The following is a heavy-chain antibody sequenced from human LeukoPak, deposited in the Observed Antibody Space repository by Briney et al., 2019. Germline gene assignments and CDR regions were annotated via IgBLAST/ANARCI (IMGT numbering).Heavy chain of an antibody. CDR1: GDSVSSNSAA. CDR3: ARESWDIEGYNWFDP. J-gene: IGHJ5*02. Sequence: SETLSVTCAISGDSVSSNSAAWNWIRQSPSRGLEWLGRTYYRSKWYNDYAVSVKSRITINPDTSKNQFSLQLNSVTPEDTAVYYCARESWDIEGYNWFDPWGQGTLVTDSS. CDR2: TYYRSKWYN. D-gene: IGHD2-15*01. V-gene: IGHV6-1*01.